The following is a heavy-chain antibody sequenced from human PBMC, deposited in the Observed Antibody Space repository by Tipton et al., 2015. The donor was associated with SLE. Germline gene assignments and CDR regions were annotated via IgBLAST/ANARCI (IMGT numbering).Heavy chain of an antibody. V-gene: IGHV4-39*07. CDR1: GVSISGTNYH. D-gene: IGHD3-10*02. J-gene: IGHJ6*01. Sequence: GLVKPSETLSLTCSVSGVSISGTNYHWGWVRQPPGKGLEWIGSLFYGGYSYSNPSLKSRVTMSVDTSQNQFSLTLSSVTAADTAVYFCARGRSSTMYGLDMWGQGTAVTVS. CDR3: ARGRSSTMYGLDM. CDR2: LFYGGYS.